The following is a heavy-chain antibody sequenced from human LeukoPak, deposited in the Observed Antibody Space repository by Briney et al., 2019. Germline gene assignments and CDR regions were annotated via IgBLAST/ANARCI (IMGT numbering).Heavy chain of an antibody. CDR1: GGSISSSSYY. CDR2: IYNSGST. D-gene: IGHD3-22*01. Sequence: SETLSLTCTVSGGSISSSSYYWGWSRRPPGRGRGGIGYIYNSGSTYYNPSLKSRVTISVDRSKNQFSLKLSSVTAADTAVYYCASGRNYYDSSGYPRSPDAFDIWGQGTMVTVSS. J-gene: IGHJ3*02. CDR3: ASGRNYYDSSGYPRSPDAFDI. V-gene: IGHV4-39*07.